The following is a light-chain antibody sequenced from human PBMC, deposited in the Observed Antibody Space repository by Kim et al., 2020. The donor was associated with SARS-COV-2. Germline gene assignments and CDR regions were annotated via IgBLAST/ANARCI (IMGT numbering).Light chain of an antibody. CDR2: EVR. V-gene: IGLV2-18*02. J-gene: IGLJ1*01. Sequence: CSGAGSSCGVDNLFAWYHPPPGPAPNLMIYEVRSRPSGVPDRFSGSKSDNTASLTISGLQAEDEADYYCSSYTSSNSFVFGTGTKVTVL. CDR1: GSSCGVDNL. CDR3: SSYTSSNSFV.